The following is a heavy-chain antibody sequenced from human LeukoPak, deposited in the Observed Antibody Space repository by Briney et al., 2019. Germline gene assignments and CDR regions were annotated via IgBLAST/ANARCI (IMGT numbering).Heavy chain of an antibody. J-gene: IGHJ4*02. D-gene: IGHD6-13*01. CDR1: GGSISSSSYY. Sequence: SETLSLTCTVSGGSISSSSYYWGWIRQPPGKGLEWIGSIYYSGSTYYNPSLKSRVTISVDTSKSQFSLRLSSVTAADTAVYYCARAPAAAGIPIDYWGQGTLVTVSS. CDR2: IYYSGST. CDR3: ARAPAAAGIPIDY. V-gene: IGHV4-39*07.